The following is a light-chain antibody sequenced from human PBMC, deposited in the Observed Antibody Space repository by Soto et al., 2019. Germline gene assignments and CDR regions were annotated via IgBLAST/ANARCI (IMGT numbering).Light chain of an antibody. CDR2: GAS. V-gene: IGKV3-15*01. CDR1: QSVGSN. Sequence: EIVMTQSPATLSVSPGERATLSCRASQSVGSNLAWYQQSPGQAPRLLIYGASTRATGIPARFSGSGSGTEFTLTISSLQSEDFAVYYCQQYNNWPPQLTFGGGTKVEIK. J-gene: IGKJ4*01. CDR3: QQYNNWPPQLT.